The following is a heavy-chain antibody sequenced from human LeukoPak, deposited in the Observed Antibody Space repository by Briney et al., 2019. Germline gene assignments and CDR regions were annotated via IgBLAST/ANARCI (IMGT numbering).Heavy chain of an antibody. V-gene: IGHV1-18*01. J-gene: IGHJ3*02. CDR1: GYTFTSYG. CDR2: ISAYNGNT. CDR3: ASTTTVTTGGAFDI. Sequence: ASVKVSCKASGYTFTSYGIIWVRQAPGQGLEWMGWISAYNGNTNYAQKLQGRVTMTTDTSTSTAYMELRSLRSDDTAVYYCASTTTVTTGGAFDIWGQGTMVTVSS. D-gene: IGHD4-17*01.